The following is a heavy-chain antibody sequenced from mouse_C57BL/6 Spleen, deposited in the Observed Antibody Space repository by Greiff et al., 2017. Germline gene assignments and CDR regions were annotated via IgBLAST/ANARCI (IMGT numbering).Heavy chain of an antibody. D-gene: IGHD2-4*01. CDR2: IDPSDSYT. V-gene: IGHV1-69*01. CDR3: ATYDDYVRAMDY. Sequence: QVQLQQPGAELVMPGASVKLSCKASGYTFTSYWMHWVKQRPGQGLEWIGEIDPSDSYTNYNQKFKGKSTLTVDKSSSTAYMQRSSLTSEDSAVYYCATYDDYVRAMDYWGQGTSVTVSS. J-gene: IGHJ4*01. CDR1: GYTFTSYW.